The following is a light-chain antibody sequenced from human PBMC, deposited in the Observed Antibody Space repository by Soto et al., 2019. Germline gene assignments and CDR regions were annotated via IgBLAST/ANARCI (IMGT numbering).Light chain of an antibody. J-gene: IGKJ1*01. CDR1: QDITLY. CDR2: DVS. V-gene: IGKV3-11*01. CDR3: QQRSNWPRT. Sequence: PSSLSASVGDRVTITCQASQDITLYLIWYQQKPGQAPRLLIYDVSNRATGIPARFSGSGSGTDFTLTISSLEPEDFAVYYCQQRSNWPRTFGQGTKVDIK.